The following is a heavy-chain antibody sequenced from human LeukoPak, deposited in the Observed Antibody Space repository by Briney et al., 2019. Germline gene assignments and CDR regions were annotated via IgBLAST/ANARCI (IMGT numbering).Heavy chain of an antibody. D-gene: IGHD3-10*01. Sequence: PSETLSLTCAVSGYSISSGYYWGWIRQPPGKGLEWIGSIYHSGSTNYNPSLKSRVTISVDTSKNQFSLKLTSVTAADTAVYYCARDSDRRGYFDYWGQGTLVTVSS. CDR3: ARDSDRRGYFDY. V-gene: IGHV4-38-2*02. CDR2: IYHSGST. J-gene: IGHJ4*02. CDR1: GYSISSGYY.